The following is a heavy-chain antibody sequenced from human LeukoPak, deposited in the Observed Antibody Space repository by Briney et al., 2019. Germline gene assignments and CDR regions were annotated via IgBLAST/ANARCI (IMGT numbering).Heavy chain of an antibody. Sequence: GGSLRLSCAASGFTFSSYAMCWVRQAPGKGLEWVSAISGSGGSTYYADSVKGRFTISRDNSKNTLYLQMNSLRAEDTAVYYCASHLETFEYFQHWGQGTLVTVSS. CDR2: ISGSGGST. CDR1: GFTFSSYA. J-gene: IGHJ1*01. CDR3: ASHLETFEYFQH. V-gene: IGHV3-23*01. D-gene: IGHD2/OR15-2a*01.